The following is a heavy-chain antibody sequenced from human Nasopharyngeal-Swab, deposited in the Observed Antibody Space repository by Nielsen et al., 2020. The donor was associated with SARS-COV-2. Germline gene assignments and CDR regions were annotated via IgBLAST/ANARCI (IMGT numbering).Heavy chain of an antibody. V-gene: IGHV3-48*03. Sequence: GESLKISCAASGFTFNSYEMNWVRQPPGKGLEWVSYISSSGSTINYADSVKGRFTISRDNAKNSLSLQMNSLRAEGTAVYYCARYFIRSFDLWGQGTVVTVSS. J-gene: IGHJ3*01. D-gene: IGHD2-8*01. CDR2: ISSSGSTI. CDR1: GFTFNSYE. CDR3: ARYFIRSFDL.